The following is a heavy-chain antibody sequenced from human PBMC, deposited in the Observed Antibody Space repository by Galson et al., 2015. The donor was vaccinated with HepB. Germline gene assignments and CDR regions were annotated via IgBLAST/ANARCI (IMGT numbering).Heavy chain of an antibody. D-gene: IGHD6-6*01. Sequence: SLRLSCAASGFTFSRYGMHWVRQAPGKGLDWVAAIQLDGSKEYYAHSVKGRVTISRDDSKNTVSLQMNSLGDVDSAVYYCGRDLSYGSLDFGNWGQGTLVTVFS. CDR3: GRDLSYGSLDFGN. CDR2: IQLDGSKE. V-gene: IGHV3-33*05. CDR1: GFTFSRYG. J-gene: IGHJ4*02.